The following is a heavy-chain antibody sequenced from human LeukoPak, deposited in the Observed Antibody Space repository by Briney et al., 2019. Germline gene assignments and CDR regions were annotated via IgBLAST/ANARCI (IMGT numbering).Heavy chain of an antibody. J-gene: IGHJ4*02. D-gene: IGHD3-3*01. CDR2: ISGSGGST. CDR1: GFTFSSYA. CDR3: AKPLGDFWSGYYDY. Sequence: GGSLRLSCAASGFTFSSYAMSWVRQAPGKGLEWVSAISGSGGSTYYADSVKGRFTISRDNSKNTLYLQMNSLRAEDTAVYYCAKPLGDFWSGYYDYWGQGTLVTVSS. V-gene: IGHV3-23*01.